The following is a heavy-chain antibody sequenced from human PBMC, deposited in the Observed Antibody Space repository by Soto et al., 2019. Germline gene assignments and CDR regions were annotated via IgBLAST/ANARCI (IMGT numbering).Heavy chain of an antibody. Sequence: SETLSLTCTVSGGSISSYYWSWIRQPPGKGLEWIGYIYYSGSTNYNPSLKSRVTISVDTSKNQFSLKLSSVTAADTAVYYCARDFHDSSGHYYGDPALDIWGQGTMVTVSS. CDR2: IYYSGST. CDR1: GGSISSYY. CDR3: ARDFHDSSGHYYGDPALDI. D-gene: IGHD3-22*01. J-gene: IGHJ3*02. V-gene: IGHV4-59*01.